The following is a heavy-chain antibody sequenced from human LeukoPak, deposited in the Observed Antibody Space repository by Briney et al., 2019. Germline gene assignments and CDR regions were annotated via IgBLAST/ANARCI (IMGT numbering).Heavy chain of an antibody. CDR1: GFTFSSYS. CDR3: ARVRSVVDFWTRSDNWFDP. Sequence: TGGSLRLSCAASGFTFSSYSMNWVRQAPGKGLEWVSSISSSSSYIYYADSVKGRFTISRDNAKNSLYLQMNSLRAEDTAVYYCARVRSVVDFWTRSDNWFDPWGQGTLVTVSS. J-gene: IGHJ5*02. D-gene: IGHD3/OR15-3a*01. V-gene: IGHV3-21*01. CDR2: ISSSSSYI.